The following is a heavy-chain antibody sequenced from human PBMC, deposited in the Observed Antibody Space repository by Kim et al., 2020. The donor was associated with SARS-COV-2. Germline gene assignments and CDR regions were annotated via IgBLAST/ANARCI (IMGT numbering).Heavy chain of an antibody. CDR1: GFTFNSAW. D-gene: IGHD4-17*01. Sequence: GRSLRLSCVASGFTFNSAWMSWVRQTPDKGLEWIGRIKSNIDGGATDYTAPVKGRFTISRDDSKNTVYLQMNSLGVEDTGVYYCTTDAARPYGDDAFWGQGTLVTVSS. CDR2: IKSNIDGGAT. CDR3: TTDAARPYGDDAF. J-gene: IGHJ4*02. V-gene: IGHV3-15*01.